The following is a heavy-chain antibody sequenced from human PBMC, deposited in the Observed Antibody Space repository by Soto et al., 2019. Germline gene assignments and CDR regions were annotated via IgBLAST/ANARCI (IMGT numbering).Heavy chain of an antibody. V-gene: IGHV1-46*03. D-gene: IGHD2-2*01. Sequence: GASVKVSCKASGYTFTSYYMHWVRQAPGQGLEWMGIINPSGGSTSYAQKFQGRVTMTRDTSTSTVYMELSSLRSEDTAVYYCAGGYFSGTRSAKGWAIDIWGQGTMVTV. CDR2: INPSGGST. CDR3: AGGYFSGTRSAKGWAIDI. J-gene: IGHJ3*02. CDR1: GYTFTSYY.